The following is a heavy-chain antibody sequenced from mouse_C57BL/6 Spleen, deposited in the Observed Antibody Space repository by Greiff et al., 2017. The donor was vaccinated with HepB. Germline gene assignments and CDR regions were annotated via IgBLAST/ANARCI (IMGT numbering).Heavy chain of an antibody. D-gene: IGHD1-1*01. J-gene: IGHJ1*03. Sequence: QVQLQQSGAELVKPGASVKISCKASGYAFSSYWMNWVKQRPGKGLEWIGQIYPGDGDTNYNGKFKGKATLTADKSSSTADMQLSSLTSEASAVYFCARGDYGSSYLWYFDVWGTGTTVTVSS. CDR3: ARGDYGSSYLWYFDV. CDR2: IYPGDGDT. CDR1: GYAFSSYW. V-gene: IGHV1-80*01.